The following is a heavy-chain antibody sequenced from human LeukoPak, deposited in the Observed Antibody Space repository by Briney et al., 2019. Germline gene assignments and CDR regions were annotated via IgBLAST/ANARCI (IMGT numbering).Heavy chain of an antibody. CDR1: GFTFDDYA. CDR3: AKGDIAAAGTRYYYYGMDV. D-gene: IGHD6-13*01. J-gene: IGHJ6*02. Sequence: PGGSLRLSCAASGFTFDDYAMHWVRQAPGKGLEWVSGISWNSGSIGYADSVKGRFTISRDNSKNSLYLQMNSLRTEDTALYYCAKGDIAAAGTRYYYYGMDVWGQGTTVTVSS. V-gene: IGHV3-9*01. CDR2: ISWNSGSI.